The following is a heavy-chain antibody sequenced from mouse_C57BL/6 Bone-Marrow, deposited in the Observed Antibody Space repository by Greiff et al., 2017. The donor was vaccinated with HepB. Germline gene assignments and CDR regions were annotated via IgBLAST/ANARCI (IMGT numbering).Heavy chain of an antibody. V-gene: IGHV2-5*01. CDR1: GFSLTSYG. Sequence: VQLQESGPGLVQPSQSLSITCTVSGFSLTSYGVHWVRQSPGKGLEWLGVIWRGGSTDYNAAFMSRLSITKDNSKSQVFFKMNSLQADDTAIYYCAKRGYYYGSSPWYFDVWGTGTTVTVSS. CDR3: AKRGYYYGSSPWYFDV. J-gene: IGHJ1*03. D-gene: IGHD1-1*01. CDR2: IWRGGST.